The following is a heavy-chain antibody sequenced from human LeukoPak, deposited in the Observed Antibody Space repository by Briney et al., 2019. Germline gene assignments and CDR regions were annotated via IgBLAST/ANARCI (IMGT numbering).Heavy chain of an antibody. J-gene: IGHJ4*02. CDR1: GFIFSGSW. CDR3: TTDTWYSAGH. Sequence: GGSLRLSCTTSGFIFSGSWMAWIRQAPGKGLEWVAIIKKDGSEKYYVDSMKGRFTISRDNAKNSLFLQMNSLRAEDTAIYYCTTDTWYSAGHWGQGTLVTVSS. CDR2: IKKDGSEK. D-gene: IGHD2-15*01. V-gene: IGHV3-7*03.